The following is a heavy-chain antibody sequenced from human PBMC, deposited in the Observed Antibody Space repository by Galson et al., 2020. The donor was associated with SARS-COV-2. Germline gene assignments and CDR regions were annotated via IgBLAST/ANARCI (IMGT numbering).Heavy chain of an antibody. V-gene: IGHV7-4-1*02. J-gene: IGHJ3*02. CDR1: GYSFTNHA. D-gene: IGHD1-1*01. Sequence: ASVKVSCKASGYSFTNHAMNWVRQAPGQGLEWMGWINTDTGNPSYDQAFTGRFVFSLDTSVSTAYLQISSLKAEDTAIYYCAGATTGAMGGAFDIWGQGTMVTVSS. CDR2: INTDTGNP. CDR3: AGATTGAMGGAFDI.